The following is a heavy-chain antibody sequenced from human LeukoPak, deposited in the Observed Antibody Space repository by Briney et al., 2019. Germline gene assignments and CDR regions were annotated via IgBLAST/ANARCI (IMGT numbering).Heavy chain of an antibody. J-gene: IGHJ6*02. CDR3: ARDRYDYVWGSYLYGMDV. V-gene: IGHV4-31*03. D-gene: IGHD3-16*01. CDR2: IYYSGST. Sequence: SETLSLTCIVSGGSISSGGYYWSWIRQHPGKGLEWIGYIYYSGSTYYNPSLKSRVTISVDTSKNQFSLKLSSVTAADTAVYYCARDRYDYVWGSYLYGMDVWGQGTTVTVSS. CDR1: GGSISSGGYY.